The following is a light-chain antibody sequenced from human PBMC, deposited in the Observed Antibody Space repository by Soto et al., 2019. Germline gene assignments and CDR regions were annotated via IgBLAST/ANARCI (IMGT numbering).Light chain of an antibody. J-gene: IGLJ1*01. Sequence: QSALTQPPSASGSPGQSVTISCTGTSSDVGGYKYVSWYQQHPGKAPKLMIYEVSKRPSGVPDRCSGSKSDNTASLTVSGLQAEDEDDYYCSSYGRSNNVVFGTGTKLTVL. CDR3: SSYGRSNNVV. V-gene: IGLV2-8*01. CDR2: EVS. CDR1: SSDVGGYKY.